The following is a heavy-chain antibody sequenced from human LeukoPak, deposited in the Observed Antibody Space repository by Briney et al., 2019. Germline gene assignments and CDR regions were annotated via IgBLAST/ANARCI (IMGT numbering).Heavy chain of an antibody. J-gene: IGHJ4*02. CDR3: ARDGGSLDY. CDR1: GGSISSSSYY. Sequence: SETLSLTCTVSGGSISSSSYYWGWIRQPPGKGLEWIGNIYYSGSTYYNPSLKSRVTISVDTSKNQFSLKLSSVTAADTAVYYCARDGGSLDYWGQGTLVTVSS. CDR2: IYYSGST. D-gene: IGHD3-10*01. V-gene: IGHV4-39*07.